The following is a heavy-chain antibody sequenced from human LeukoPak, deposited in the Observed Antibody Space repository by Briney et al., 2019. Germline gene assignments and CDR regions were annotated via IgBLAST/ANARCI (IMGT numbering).Heavy chain of an antibody. CDR3: ARHPKSASLKKRGPPNQLVYMTTVTTFDY. CDR2: ISSSGSTI. CDR1: GFTFSSYE. D-gene: IGHD4-17*01. V-gene: IGHV3-48*03. J-gene: IGHJ4*02. Sequence: GGSLRLSCAASGFTFSSYEMNWVRQAPGKGLEWVLYISSSGSTIYYADSVKGRFTISRDNAKNSLYLQMNSLRAEDTAVYYCARHPKSASLKKRGPPNQLVYMTTVTTFDYWGQGTLVIVSS.